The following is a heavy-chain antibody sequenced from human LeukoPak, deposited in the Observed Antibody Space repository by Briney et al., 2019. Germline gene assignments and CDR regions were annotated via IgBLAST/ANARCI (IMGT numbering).Heavy chain of an antibody. CDR2: IYYSGST. D-gene: IGHD3-10*01. J-gene: IGHJ5*02. V-gene: IGHV4-39*01. CDR1: GGSISSSSYY. CDR3: ARGRYYGSGSYYFSFNWFDP. Sequence: PSETLSLTCTVSGGSISSSSYYWDWIRQPPGKGLEWIGSIYYSGSTYYNPSLKSRVTISVDTSKNQFSLKLSSVTAADTAVYYCARGRYYGSGSYYFSFNWFDPWGQGTLVTVSS.